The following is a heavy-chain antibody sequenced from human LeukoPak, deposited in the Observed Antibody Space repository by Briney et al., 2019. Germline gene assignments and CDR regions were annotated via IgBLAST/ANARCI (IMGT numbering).Heavy chain of an antibody. V-gene: IGHV3-30*18. CDR2: ISYDGSNK. D-gene: IGHD6-19*01. CDR3: AKDPQASSGWYDY. CDR1: GFTFSSYG. J-gene: IGHJ4*02. Sequence: PGGSLRLSCAASGFTFSSYGMHWVRQAPGKGLEWVAVISYDGSNKYYADSVKGRFTISRDNSKNTLYLQMNSLRAEDTAVYYCAKDPQASSGWYDYWGQGTLVTVSS.